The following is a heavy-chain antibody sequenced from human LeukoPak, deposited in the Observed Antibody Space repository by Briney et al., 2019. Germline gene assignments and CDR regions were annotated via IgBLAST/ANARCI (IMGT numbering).Heavy chain of an antibody. CDR1: GYSFTDYY. D-gene: IGHD3-22*01. Sequence: ASVKVSCKASGYSFTDYYLHWVRQAPGQGLEWMGCIDPDTGGTKFARKFQGGVTMTRDTSVSTAYMELSSLRSDDTAVYYCAREYYDSSGLKYAFDIWGQGTMVTVSS. CDR3: AREYYDSSGLKYAFDI. V-gene: IGHV1-2*02. J-gene: IGHJ3*02. CDR2: IDPDTGGT.